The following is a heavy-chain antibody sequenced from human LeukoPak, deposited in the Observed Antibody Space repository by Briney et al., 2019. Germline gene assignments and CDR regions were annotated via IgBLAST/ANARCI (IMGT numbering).Heavy chain of an antibody. CDR3: AAVTYRIQLWYPFDY. CDR1: GVTFTSSA. V-gene: IGHV1-58*01. CDR2: IVVGSGNT. J-gene: IGHJ4*02. D-gene: IGHD5-18*01. Sequence: SVKVSCKASGVTFTSSAVQWVRQARGQRLEWIGWIVVGSGNTNYAQKFQERVTITRDMSTSTAYMELSSLRSEDTAVYYCAAVTYRIQLWYPFDYWGQGTLVTVSS.